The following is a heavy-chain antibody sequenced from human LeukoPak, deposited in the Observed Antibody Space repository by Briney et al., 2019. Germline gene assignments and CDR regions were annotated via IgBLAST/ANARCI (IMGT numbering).Heavy chain of an antibody. CDR3: TLDGDYFGADY. J-gene: IGHJ4*02. CDR1: GFTISSYA. Sequence: AGGSLRLSCAASGFTISSYAMSWVRQPPGKGLEWVSAISGSGGSTYYADSVKGRFTISRDNSKNTLYLQMNSLRAEDTAVYYCTLDGDYFGADYWGQGTLVTDSS. CDR2: ISGSGGST. V-gene: IGHV3-23*01. D-gene: IGHD4-17*01.